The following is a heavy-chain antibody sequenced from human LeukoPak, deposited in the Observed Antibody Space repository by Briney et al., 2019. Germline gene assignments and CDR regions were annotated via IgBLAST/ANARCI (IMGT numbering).Heavy chain of an antibody. D-gene: IGHD5-18*01. CDR2: IYYSGST. CDR1: GGSISSGGYY. CDR3: ARVMSGVGYSYGLYFDY. V-gene: IGHV4-31*03. J-gene: IGHJ4*02. Sequence: PSQTLSLTCTVSGGSISSGGYYWSWNRQHPGKGLEWIGYIYYSGSTYYNPSLKSRVTISVDTSKNQFSLKLSSVTAADTAVYYCARVMSGVGYSYGLYFDYWGQGTLVTVSS.